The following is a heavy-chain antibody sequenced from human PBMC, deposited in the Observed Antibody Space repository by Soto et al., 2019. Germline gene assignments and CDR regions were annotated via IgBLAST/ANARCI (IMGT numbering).Heavy chain of an antibody. V-gene: IGHV4-39*07. CDR2: VYYRGST. CDR3: ARGGGYDFWSGPQGDYYYYGMDV. J-gene: IGHJ6*02. CDR1: GGSIRRRGYY. Sequence: SETLSLTCTVTGGSIRRRGYYWSWIRQRPGEGLEWIGEVYYRGSTNYNPSLKSRVTISVDTSKNQFSLKLSSVTAADTAVYYCARGGGYDFWSGPQGDYYYYGMDVWGQGTTVTVSS. D-gene: IGHD3-3*01.